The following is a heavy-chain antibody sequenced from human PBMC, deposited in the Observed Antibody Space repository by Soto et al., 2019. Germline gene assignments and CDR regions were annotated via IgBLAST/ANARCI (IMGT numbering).Heavy chain of an antibody. J-gene: IGHJ4*02. Sequence: GASVKVSCKASGGTFSSYAISWVRQAPGQGLEWMGGIIPIFGTANYAQKFQGRVTITADESTSTAYMELSSLRSEDTAVYYCARDGSAGSYGFLGYWGQGTLVTVSS. CDR1: GGTFSSYA. D-gene: IGHD5-18*01. V-gene: IGHV1-69*13. CDR2: IIPIFGTA. CDR3: ARDGSAGSYGFLGY.